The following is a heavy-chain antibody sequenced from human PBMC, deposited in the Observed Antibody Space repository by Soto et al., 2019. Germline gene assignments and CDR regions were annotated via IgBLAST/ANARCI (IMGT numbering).Heavy chain of an antibody. CDR1: GYTITSHY. CDR3: ARDEIVGASIVRNNYYGMDV. D-gene: IGHD1-26*01. J-gene: IGHJ6*02. V-gene: IGHV1-46*01. Sequence: QVQLVQSGAEVKKPGASVKVSCKASGYTITSHYMHWVRQAPGQGLEWMGVINPSGGSTSYAQKLEWKVTVPRDTSTSTVDRELSSLRAEDTAVYSCARDEIVGASIVRNNYYGMDVWGPGTTVTVSS. CDR2: INPSGGST.